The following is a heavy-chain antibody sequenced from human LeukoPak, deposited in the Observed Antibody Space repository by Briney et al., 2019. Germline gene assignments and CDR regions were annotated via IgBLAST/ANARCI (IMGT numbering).Heavy chain of an antibody. J-gene: IGHJ4*01. CDR2: LSGSGITT. Sequence: PGGSLRLSCAASGFTFSNSAMSWVRQAPGKGLEWVSTLSGSGITTYYADSVKGRFTISRDNSKNTLYLQMNSLRAEDTAVYYCAKGIYGSGWSYFDYCGHGTPVTVSS. CDR3: AKGIYGSGWSYFDY. D-gene: IGHD6-19*01. CDR1: GFTFSNSA. V-gene: IGHV3-23*01.